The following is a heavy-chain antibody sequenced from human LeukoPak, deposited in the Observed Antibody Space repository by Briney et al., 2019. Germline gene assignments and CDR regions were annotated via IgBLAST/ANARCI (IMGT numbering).Heavy chain of an antibody. CDR3: ARCPREPNDYGAKSRDWFDS. CDR2: ISGYNGKT. CDR1: GYTFTTYD. J-gene: IGHJ5*01. V-gene: IGHV1-18*01. Sequence: ASVKVSCKTSGYTFTTYDVNWVRQAPGQGLGWMGRISGYNGKTKYAQKIQGRVNMTTDTSTSTAYMELRSLRSDDTAVYYCARCPREPNDYGAKSRDWFDSWGQGTQVTVSS. D-gene: IGHD4-23*01.